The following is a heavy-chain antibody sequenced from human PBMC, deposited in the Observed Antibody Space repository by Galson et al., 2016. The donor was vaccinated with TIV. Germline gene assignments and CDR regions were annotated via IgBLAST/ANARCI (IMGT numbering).Heavy chain of an antibody. D-gene: IGHD3-22*01. V-gene: IGHV3-23*01. CDR2: ISGGGGSS. Sequence: LRLSCAASGFTFSSYALTWVRQAPGKGLGWVSAISGGGGSSYYGDSVKGRFTISRDNSEKMLYLQMNSLRAEDTAVYYCAKVPSSGFSYYYGRDVWGQGTTVTVS. CDR1: GFTFSSYA. CDR3: AKVPSSGFSYYYGRDV. J-gene: IGHJ6*02.